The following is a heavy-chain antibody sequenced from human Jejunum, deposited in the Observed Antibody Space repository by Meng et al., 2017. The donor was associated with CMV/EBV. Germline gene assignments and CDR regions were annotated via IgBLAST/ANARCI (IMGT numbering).Heavy chain of an antibody. CDR3: ARADTITAAAYAFDY. CDR2: VNPDSGGT. CDR1: GYTLTGYY. D-gene: IGHD6-13*01. J-gene: IGHJ4*02. Sequence: SGYTLTGYYMHWVRQAPGQGLEWMGRVNPDSGGTNYAQKFQGRVTMTRDTSISAAYMDLSRLRSDDTAVYYCARADTITAAAYAFDYWGQGTLVTVSS. V-gene: IGHV1-2*06.